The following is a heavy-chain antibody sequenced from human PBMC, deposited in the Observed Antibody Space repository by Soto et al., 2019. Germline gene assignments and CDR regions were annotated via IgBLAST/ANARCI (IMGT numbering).Heavy chain of an antibody. D-gene: IGHD3-9*01. Sequence: GASVKVSCKASGYTFTSYGISWVRQAPGQGLEWMGWISAYNGNTNYAQKLQGRVTMTTDTSTSTAYMELRSLRSDDTAVYYCARGNYYDILTGYHPIRFDYWGQGTLVTVSS. CDR1: GYTFTSYG. V-gene: IGHV1-18*01. CDR3: ARGNYYDILTGYHPIRFDY. J-gene: IGHJ4*02. CDR2: ISAYNGNT.